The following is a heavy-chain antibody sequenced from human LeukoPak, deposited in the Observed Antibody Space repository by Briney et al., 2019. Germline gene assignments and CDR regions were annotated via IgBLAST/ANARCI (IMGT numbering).Heavy chain of an antibody. V-gene: IGHV7-4-1*02. CDR2: INTNTGNP. CDR3: AREGTTKFDY. D-gene: IGHD4-17*01. CDR1: GYSLTSYA. J-gene: IGHJ4*02. Sequence: EASVKVSCKASGYSLTSYAMNWVRQAPGQGLEWMGWINTNTGNPMYAQGFTGRFVFSLDTSVSTAYLQISSLKAEDTAVYYCAREGTTKFDYWGQGTLVTVSS.